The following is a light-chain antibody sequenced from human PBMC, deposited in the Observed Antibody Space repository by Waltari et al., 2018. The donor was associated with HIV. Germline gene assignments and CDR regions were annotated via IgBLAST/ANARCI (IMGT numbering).Light chain of an antibody. CDR3: AAWDDSLAWV. J-gene: IGLJ3*02. V-gene: IGLV1-44*01. Sequence: QSVLTQPPSASGTPGQRVTIPCSGSRPNIGSNTANWYQQLPGTAPKLLIYSNNQRPSGVPDRFSGSKSGTSASLAISGLQSEDEADYYCAAWDDSLAWVFGGGTKLTVL. CDR1: RPNIGSNT. CDR2: SNN.